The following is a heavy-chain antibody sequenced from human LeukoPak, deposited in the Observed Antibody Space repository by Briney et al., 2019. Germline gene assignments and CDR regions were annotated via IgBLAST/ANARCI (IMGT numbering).Heavy chain of an antibody. Sequence: PGGSLRLSCAASGFTFGIAMSWVRQAPGKGLEWVSAISGSGDSTYYADSVKGRFTISRDNSKNTLYLQMNSLRAEDTAVYYCAKALKWLAGLDYWGQGTLVTVSS. CDR3: AKALKWLAGLDY. CDR2: ISGSGDST. V-gene: IGHV3-23*01. D-gene: IGHD6-19*01. J-gene: IGHJ4*02. CDR1: GFTFGIA.